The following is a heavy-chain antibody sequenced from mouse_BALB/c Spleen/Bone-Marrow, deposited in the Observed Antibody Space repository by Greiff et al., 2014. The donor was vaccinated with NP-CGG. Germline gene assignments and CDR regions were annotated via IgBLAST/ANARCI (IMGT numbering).Heavy chain of an antibody. CDR1: GYTFTDYY. CDR2: VNPYNGGT. J-gene: IGHJ4*01. V-gene: IGHV1-19*01. D-gene: IGHD2-1*01. Sequence: EVQLQQSGPELVKPGASVKMSCKAPGYTFTDYYMDWVKQSHGESFEWIGRVNPYNGGTSYNQKFKGKATLTVDKSSSTAYMELNSLTSEDSAVYYCAISPYGNFYAMDYWGQGTSVTVSS. CDR3: AISPYGNFYAMDY.